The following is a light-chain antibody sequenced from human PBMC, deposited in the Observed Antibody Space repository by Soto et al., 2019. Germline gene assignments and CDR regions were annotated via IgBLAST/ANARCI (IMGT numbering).Light chain of an antibody. CDR3: CAHTGTAIL. J-gene: IGLJ2*01. CDR2: DVT. Sequence: QSALTQPPSVSGSPGHSVTISCTGTSSDVGRYNYVSWYQQRPGKAPKLIIYDVTKRPSGVPERFSGSKSGNTASLTISGLQADDEADYSCCAHTGTAILFGGGTKLTVL. CDR1: SSDVGRYNY. V-gene: IGLV2-11*01.